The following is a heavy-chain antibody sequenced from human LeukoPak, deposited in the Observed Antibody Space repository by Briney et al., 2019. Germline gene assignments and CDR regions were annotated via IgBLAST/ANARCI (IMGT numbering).Heavy chain of an antibody. CDR1: GFTFSNAW. CDR2: IKSKTAGGTT. D-gene: IGHD3-16*01. V-gene: IGHV3-15*01. J-gene: IGHJ4*02. CDR3: TTNNVRTYYDYVWGSPSPLFDY. Sequence: GGSLRLSCAASGFTFSNAWMSWVGQAPGKGLEWVGRIKSKTAGGTTDYAAPVKGRFTISRDDSKNTLYLQMNSLKTEDTAVYYCTTNNVRTYYDYVWGSPSPLFDYWGQGTLVTVSS.